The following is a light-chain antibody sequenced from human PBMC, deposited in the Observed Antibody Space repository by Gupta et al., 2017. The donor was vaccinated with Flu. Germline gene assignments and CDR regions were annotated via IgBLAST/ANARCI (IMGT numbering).Light chain of an antibody. CDR1: SSDIGAYKY. CDR3: NSYSSSSTLCV. Sequence: QSALTQPASVSGSPGQSITISCTGPSSDIGAYKYVSWYQQHPGKAPKLMIYEVSNRPSGVSNRFSGSKSGNTASLTISGLQAEDEADYYCNSYSSSSTLCVFGTGTKVTVL. J-gene: IGLJ1*01. V-gene: IGLV2-14*01. CDR2: EVS.